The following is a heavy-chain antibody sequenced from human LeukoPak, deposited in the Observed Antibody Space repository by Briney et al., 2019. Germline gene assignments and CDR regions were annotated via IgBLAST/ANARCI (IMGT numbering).Heavy chain of an antibody. V-gene: IGHV3-11*05. CDR2: ISSSSSYT. CDR3: AREEMATPHDAFDI. J-gene: IGHJ3*02. Sequence: GGSLRLSCAASGFTFSDYYMSWIRQAPGKGLEWVSYISSSSSYTNYADSVKGRFNISRDNAKNSLYLQMNSLRAEDTAVYYCAREEMATPHDAFDIWGQGTMVTVSS. CDR1: GFTFSDYY. D-gene: IGHD5-24*01.